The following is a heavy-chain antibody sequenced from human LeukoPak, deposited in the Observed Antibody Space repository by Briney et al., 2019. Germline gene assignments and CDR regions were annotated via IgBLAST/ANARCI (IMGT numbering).Heavy chain of an antibody. D-gene: IGHD6-19*01. V-gene: IGHV3-53*01. CDR3: ARDASSDQLPGFDY. J-gene: IGHJ4*02. CDR2: IYSGGST. Sequence: GGSLRLSCAASGFTVSSNYMSWVRQAPGKGLEWVSVIYSGGSTYYADSVKGRFTISRDNSKNTLYLQMNSLRAEDTAVYYCARDASSDQLPGFDYWGQGTLVTVSS. CDR1: GFTVSSNY.